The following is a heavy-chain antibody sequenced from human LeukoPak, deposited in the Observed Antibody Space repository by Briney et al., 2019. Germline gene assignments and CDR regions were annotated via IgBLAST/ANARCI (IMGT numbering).Heavy chain of an antibody. J-gene: IGHJ4*02. Sequence: GSLRLSCAASGFTFSSYSMDWIRQPPGKGLEWIGEINHSGSTNYNPSLKSRVTISVDTSKNQFSLKLSSVTAADTAVYYCASGGRWLHRLFDYWGQGTLVTVSS. V-gene: IGHV4-34*01. CDR3: ASGGRWLHRLFDY. CDR2: INHSGST. CDR1: GFTFSSYS. D-gene: IGHD5-24*01.